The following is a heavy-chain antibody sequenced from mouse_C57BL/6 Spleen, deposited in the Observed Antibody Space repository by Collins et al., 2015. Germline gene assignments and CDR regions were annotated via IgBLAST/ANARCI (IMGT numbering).Heavy chain of an antibody. Sequence: QVQLQQSGAELVKPGASVKISCKASGYAFSSYWMNWVKQRPGKGLEWIGQIYPGDGDTNYNGKFKGKATLTADKSSSTAYMQLSSLTSEDSAVYFCARGGLQTGTWDWYFDVWGTGTTVTVSS. CDR1: GYAFSSYW. J-gene: IGHJ1*03. CDR3: ARGGLQTGTWDWYFDV. V-gene: IGHV1-80*01. CDR2: IYPGDGDT. D-gene: IGHD4-1*01.